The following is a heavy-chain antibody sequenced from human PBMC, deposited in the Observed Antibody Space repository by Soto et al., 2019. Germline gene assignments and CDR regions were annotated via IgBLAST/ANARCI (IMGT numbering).Heavy chain of an antibody. CDR1: GFTVSSNY. Sequence: GGSLRLSCAASGFTVSSNYMSWVRQAPGKGLEWVSVIYSGGSTYYADSVKGRFTISRDNSKNTLYLQMNSLRAEDTAVYYCAIDPNSSSYYYYGMDVWGQGTTVTVSS. CDR3: AIDPNSSSYYYYGMDV. J-gene: IGHJ6*02. D-gene: IGHD6-6*01. CDR2: IYSGGST. V-gene: IGHV3-66*01.